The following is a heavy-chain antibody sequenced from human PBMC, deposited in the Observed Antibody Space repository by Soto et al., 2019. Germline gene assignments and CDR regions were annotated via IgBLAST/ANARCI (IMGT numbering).Heavy chain of an antibody. CDR3: ARGARDIVVVPPRYYMDV. J-gene: IGHJ6*03. CDR2: MNPNSGNT. D-gene: IGHD2-2*01. Sequence: ASVKVSCQASGSTFTRYDINWVRQATGQGLEWMGWMNPNSGNTGYAQKFQGRVTMTRNTSISTAYMELSSLRSEDTAVYYCARGARDIVVVPPRYYMDVWGKGTTVTVSS. V-gene: IGHV1-8*01. CDR1: GSTFTRYD.